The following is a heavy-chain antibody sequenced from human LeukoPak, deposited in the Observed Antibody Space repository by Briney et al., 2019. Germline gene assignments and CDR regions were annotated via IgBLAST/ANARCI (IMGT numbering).Heavy chain of an antibody. Sequence: ASVKVSCKASGGTSSSYAISWVRQAPGQGLEWMGRIIPILGIANYAQKFQGRVTITADKSTSTAYMELSSLRSEDTAVYYCAREGDYKTTTSTFDPWGQGTLVTVSS. D-gene: IGHD4-11*01. CDR3: AREGDYKTTTSTFDP. V-gene: IGHV1-69*04. CDR1: GGTSSSYA. CDR2: IIPILGIA. J-gene: IGHJ5*02.